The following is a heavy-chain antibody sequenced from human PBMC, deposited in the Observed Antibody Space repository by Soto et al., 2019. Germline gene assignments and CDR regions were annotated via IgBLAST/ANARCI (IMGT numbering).Heavy chain of an antibody. CDR2: ISCYTGDT. Sequence: QVQLVQSGAEVKKPGASVKVSCKASGYTFTNYCISWVRQGPGQGPPWMGWISCYTGDTKYAQTLQDKVTMTTDTSTSPAYMELRSLRSDDTAVYYGARGGSTWSAEYYQHWGQGTLVIVSS. D-gene: IGHD6-13*01. CDR3: ARGGSTWSAEYYQH. J-gene: IGHJ1*01. CDR1: GYTFTNYC. V-gene: IGHV1-18*01.